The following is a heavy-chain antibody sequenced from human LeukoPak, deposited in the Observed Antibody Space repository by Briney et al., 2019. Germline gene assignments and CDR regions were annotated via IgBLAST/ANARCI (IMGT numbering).Heavy chain of an antibody. Sequence: TSETLSLTCAVYGGSFSGYYWSWIRQPPGKGLEWIGEINHSGSTNYNPSLKSRVTISVDTSKNQFSLKLSSVTAADTAVYYCARGIGVANNWFDPWGQGTLVTVSS. D-gene: IGHD3-3*01. J-gene: IGHJ5*02. V-gene: IGHV4-34*01. CDR3: ARGIGVANNWFDP. CDR2: INHSGST. CDR1: GGSFSGYY.